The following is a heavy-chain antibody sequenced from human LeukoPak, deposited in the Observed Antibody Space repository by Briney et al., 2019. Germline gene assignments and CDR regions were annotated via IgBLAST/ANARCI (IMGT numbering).Heavy chain of an antibody. V-gene: IGHV3-20*04. Sequence: GGSLRLSCVASGLTSDDYGMSWVRQAPGKGLEWVSGINWNGGTTTYADSVKGRFTISRDNAKNSLYLQMNSLRVEDTAFYYCARNSGANVYTYSFQYWGRGTLVTVSS. CDR2: INWNGGTT. CDR1: GLTSDDYG. CDR3: ARNSGANVYTYSFQY. D-gene: IGHD1-26*01. J-gene: IGHJ4*02.